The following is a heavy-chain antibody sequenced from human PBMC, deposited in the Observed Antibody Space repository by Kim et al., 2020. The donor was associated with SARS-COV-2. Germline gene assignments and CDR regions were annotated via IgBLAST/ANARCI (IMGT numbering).Heavy chain of an antibody. Sequence: SETLSLTCAVSGGSISSGGYSWSWIRQSPGKGLEWIGYIYHSGSTYYNPSLKSRVTISVDRSKNQFSLKLSSVTAADTAVYYCARGLRYFDWLSRFDPWG. J-gene: IGHJ5*02. CDR1: GGSISSGGYS. D-gene: IGHD3-9*01. V-gene: IGHV4-30-2*06. CDR2: IYHSGST. CDR3: ARGLRYFDWLSRFDP.